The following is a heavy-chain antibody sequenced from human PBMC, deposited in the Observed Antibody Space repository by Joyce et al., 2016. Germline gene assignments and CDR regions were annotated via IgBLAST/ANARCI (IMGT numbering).Heavy chain of an antibody. CDR2: INHSGGT. CDR3: ARGSKYSNSRLFSYYYYHMDV. D-gene: IGHD6-6*01. J-gene: IGHJ6*03. CDR1: GGSFSSFY. Sequence: QVQLQQWGAGLLKPSETLSLTCAVYGGSFSSFYWTWIRQPPGKGLEWIGEINHSGGTNYNPSLMSRVTISVDTSKNQFSLKLSSLTAADTAMYYCARGSKYSNSRLFSYYYYHMDVWGKGTTVTVSS. V-gene: IGHV4-34*01.